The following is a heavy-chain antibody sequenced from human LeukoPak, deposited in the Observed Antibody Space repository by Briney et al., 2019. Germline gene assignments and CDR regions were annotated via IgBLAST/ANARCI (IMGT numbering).Heavy chain of an antibody. V-gene: IGHV3-11*01. Sequence: PGGSLRLSCAVSGFTFSDYFMSWIRQAPGKELEWVSYISSSGNTIFYADSVKGRFTISRDNAKNSLYLQMNSLRAEDTAVYFCARDATGWEDTTYFDYWGQGTLVTVSS. D-gene: IGHD1-1*01. J-gene: IGHJ4*02. CDR1: GFTFSDYF. CDR3: ARDATGWEDTTYFDY. CDR2: ISSSGNTI.